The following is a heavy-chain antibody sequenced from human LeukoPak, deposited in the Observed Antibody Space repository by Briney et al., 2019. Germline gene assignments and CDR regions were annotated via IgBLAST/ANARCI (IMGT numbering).Heavy chain of an antibody. Sequence: PSETLSLTCTVSCGSIGSSSWYWGWIRQSPGKGLEWIGMINYSGSTHYNPSLKNRVTISVDTSRNQFSVKLNSMTATDTAMYFCATLPGGLRANWFDPWGQGTLVTVSS. CDR1: CGSIGSSSWY. CDR2: INYSGST. D-gene: IGHD2-8*01. J-gene: IGHJ5*02. CDR3: ATLPGGLRANWFDP. V-gene: IGHV4-39*01.